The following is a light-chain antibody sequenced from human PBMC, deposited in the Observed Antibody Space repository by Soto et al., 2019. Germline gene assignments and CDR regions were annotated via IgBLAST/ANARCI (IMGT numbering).Light chain of an antibody. CDR1: QSVYSSQ. V-gene: IGKV3-20*01. CDR2: GAS. J-gene: IGKJ1*01. CDR3: QQYGSSPPT. Sequence: EIVLTQSPGTLSLSPGERAILSCRASQSVYSSQLAWYQQKPGQAPRLLISGASSRATGIPDRFSGSGSGTDFTLTISRLEAEDFAVYYCQQYGSSPPTFGQGTKVEIK.